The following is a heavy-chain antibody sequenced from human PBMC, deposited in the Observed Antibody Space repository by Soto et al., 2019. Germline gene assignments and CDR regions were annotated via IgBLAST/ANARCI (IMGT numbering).Heavy chain of an antibody. V-gene: IGHV4-31*03. J-gene: IGHJ5*02. CDR3: ARGSVGGYYKYNWFDP. Sequence: SETLSLTCTVSGGSISSGGYYWSWIRQHPGKGLEWIGYIYYTGSTYYNPSLKSRVTISVDTSKNQFSLKLSSVTAADTAVYYCARGSVGGYYKYNWFDPWGQGTLVTVSS. CDR2: IYYTGST. D-gene: IGHD3-3*01. CDR1: GGSISSGGYY.